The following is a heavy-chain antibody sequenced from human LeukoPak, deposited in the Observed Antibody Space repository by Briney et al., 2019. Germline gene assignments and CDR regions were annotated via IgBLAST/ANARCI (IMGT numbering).Heavy chain of an antibody. CDR1: GGSFSGYY. J-gene: IGHJ4*02. D-gene: IGHD6-19*01. CDR2: INHSGST. V-gene: IGHV4-34*01. CDR3: ASRAIAGGWYPFDY. Sequence: SETLSLTCAVYGGSFSGYYWSWIRQPPGKGLEWIGEINHSGSTNYNPSLKSRVTISVDTSKNQFSPKLSSVTAADTAVYYCASRAIAGGWYPFDYWGQGTLVTVSS.